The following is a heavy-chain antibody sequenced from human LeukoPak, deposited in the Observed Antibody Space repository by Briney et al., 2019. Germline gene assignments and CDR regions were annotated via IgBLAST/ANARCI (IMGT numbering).Heavy chain of an antibody. Sequence: PGGSLRLSCAASGFTFSSYWMSWVRQAPGKGLEWVANIKQDGSEKYYVDSVKGRFTISRDNAKNSLYLQMNSLRAEDTAVYYRARVRGSYCLDYWGQGTLVTVSS. CDR1: GFTFSSYW. CDR3: ARVRGSYCLDY. CDR2: IKQDGSEK. V-gene: IGHV3-7*01. D-gene: IGHD3-16*01. J-gene: IGHJ4*02.